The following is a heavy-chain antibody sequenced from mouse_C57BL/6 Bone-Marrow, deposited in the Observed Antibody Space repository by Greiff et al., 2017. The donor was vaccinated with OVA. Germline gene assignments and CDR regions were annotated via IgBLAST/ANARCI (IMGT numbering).Heavy chain of an antibody. Sequence: QVQLKQSGPELVKPGASVKLSCKASGYTFTSYDINWVKQRPGQGLERIGWIYPRDGSTKYNEKFKGKATLTVDTSSSTAYMELHSLTSEDSAVYFCARYDYDADYAMDYWGQGTSVTVSS. J-gene: IGHJ4*01. D-gene: IGHD2-4*01. CDR1: GYTFTSYD. CDR3: ARYDYDADYAMDY. CDR2: IYPRDGST. V-gene: IGHV1-85*01.